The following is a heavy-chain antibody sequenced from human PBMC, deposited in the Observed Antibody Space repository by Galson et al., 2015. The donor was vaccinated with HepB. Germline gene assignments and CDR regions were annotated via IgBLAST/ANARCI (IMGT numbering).Heavy chain of an antibody. V-gene: IGHV6-1*01. J-gene: IGHJ4*02. Sequence: CAISGDSVSSNSVAWNWIRQSPSRGLEWLGRTYYRSKWYNDYALSVKSRITINSDTSKNQFSLQLNSVTPDDTAVYSCKRQRGGFDYWGQGNLVTVSS. CDR3: KRQRGGFDY. CDR2: TYYRSKWYN. D-gene: IGHD3-16*01. CDR1: GDSVSSNSVA.